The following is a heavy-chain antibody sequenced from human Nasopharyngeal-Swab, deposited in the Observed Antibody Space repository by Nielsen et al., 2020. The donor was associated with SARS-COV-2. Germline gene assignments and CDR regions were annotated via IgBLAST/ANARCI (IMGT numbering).Heavy chain of an antibody. V-gene: IGHV3-21*06. CDR3: ARLPSAWGRRDFDY. CDR2: ISSSVSYI. CDR1: GFTFSTYS. Sequence: GGSLRLSCAASGFTFSTYSMIWVRQAPAKGLEWVSWISSSVSYIYYADSVKGRFTISRDNAKNALYLQMRSLRAEDTAVYYCARLPSAWGRRDFDYWGQGTLVTVSS. J-gene: IGHJ4*02. D-gene: IGHD6-19*01.